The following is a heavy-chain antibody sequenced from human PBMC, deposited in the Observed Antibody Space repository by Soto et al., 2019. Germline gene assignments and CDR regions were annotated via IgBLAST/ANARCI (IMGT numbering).Heavy chain of an antibody. V-gene: IGHV3-23*01. CDR2: ITGSGDNT. J-gene: IGHJ6*02. Sequence: EVQLLESGGGLVQPGGSLRLSCAASGFTFNTYTMSWVRQAPGKGLEWVSAITGSGDNTYYADSVRGRFTVSRDKSWTTLYRQMNSLRAEDTAVYYCAKGPGSTGSCYGREDVWGQGTTVTVSS. CDR1: GFTFNTYT. CDR3: AKGPGSTGSCYGREDV. D-gene: IGHD2-15*01.